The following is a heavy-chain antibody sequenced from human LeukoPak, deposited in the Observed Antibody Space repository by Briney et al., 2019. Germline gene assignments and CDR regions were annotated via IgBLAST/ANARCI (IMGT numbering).Heavy chain of an antibody. CDR2: ISWDGGST. Sequence: GGSLRLSCAASGFTFDDYAMHWVRQAPGKGLEWVSLISWDGGSTYYADSVKGRFTISRDNSKNSLYLQMNSLRAEDTALYYCAKDFSFGVVPGGTACDIWGQGTMVTVSS. CDR1: GFTFDDYA. V-gene: IGHV3-43D*03. CDR3: AKDFSFGVVPGGTACDI. J-gene: IGHJ3*02. D-gene: IGHD3-3*01.